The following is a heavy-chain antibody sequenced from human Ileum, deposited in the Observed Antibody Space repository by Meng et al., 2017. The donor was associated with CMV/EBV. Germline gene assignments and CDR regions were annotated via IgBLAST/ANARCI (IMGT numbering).Heavy chain of an antibody. D-gene: IGHD6-13*01. CDR3: AKDLIAAAGTYFDY. V-gene: IGHV3-30*18. CDR1: GSPFSSYR. J-gene: IGHJ4*02. Sequence: SGSPFSSYRIHCVRQAPRQGLGWVAVISYDGSNKYYAASVKGRFTISRDNSKNTLYLQMNSLRAEDTAVYYCAKDLIAAAGTYFDYWGQGTLVTVSS. CDR2: ISYDGSNK.